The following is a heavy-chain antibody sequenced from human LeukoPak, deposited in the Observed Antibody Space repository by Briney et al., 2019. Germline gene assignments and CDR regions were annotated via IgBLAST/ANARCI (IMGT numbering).Heavy chain of an antibody. D-gene: IGHD1-26*01. CDR3: ARDEFTNSGSFYDRSGSWLKRAQKKPVPFGMDV. J-gene: IGHJ6*02. Sequence: GGSLRLSCAASGFTFSSYWMTWVRQAPGKGLEWVANIKQDGSENYYVDSVKGRFTISRDNARNSLYLQMNSLRAEDTAVYYCARDEFTNSGSFYDRSGSWLKRAQKKPVPFGMDVWGQGTTVTVSS. CDR2: IKQDGSEN. CDR1: GFTFSSYW. V-gene: IGHV3-7*01.